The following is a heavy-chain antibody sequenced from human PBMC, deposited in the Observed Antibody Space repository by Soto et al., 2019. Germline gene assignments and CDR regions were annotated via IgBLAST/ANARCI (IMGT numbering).Heavy chain of an antibody. CDR3: AREFAAHSSSDDYYYYGMDV. D-gene: IGHD6-6*01. Sequence: ASVKVSCKASGYTFTSYAMHWVRQAPGQRLEWMGWINAGNGNTKYSQKFQGRVTITRDTSASTAYMELSSLRSEDTAAYYCAREFAAHSSSDDYYYYGMDVWGQGTTVTVSS. CDR1: GYTFTSYA. J-gene: IGHJ6*02. V-gene: IGHV1-3*01. CDR2: INAGNGNT.